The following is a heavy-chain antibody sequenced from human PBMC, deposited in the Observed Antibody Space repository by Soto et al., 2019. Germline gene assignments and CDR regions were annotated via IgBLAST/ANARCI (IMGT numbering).Heavy chain of an antibody. V-gene: IGHV3-23*01. D-gene: IGHD4-17*01. J-gene: IGHJ4*02. Sequence: EVQLLESGGGLEQPGGSLRLSCAASGFTFNSYAMSWVRQAPGKGLEWVSAISGSGGSTYYADFAKVRFTISRDNSKNTLYLQMNSLRSDDTAVYYCAKVDARNTGTTLHYWGQGTLVTVSS. CDR3: AKVDARNTGTTLHY. CDR1: GFTFNSYA. CDR2: ISGSGGST.